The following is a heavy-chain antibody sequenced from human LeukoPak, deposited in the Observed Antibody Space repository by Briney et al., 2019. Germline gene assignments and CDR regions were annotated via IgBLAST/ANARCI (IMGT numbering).Heavy chain of an antibody. V-gene: IGHV3-21*01. J-gene: IGHJ4*02. CDR1: GFTFSSYS. D-gene: IGHD1-26*01. CDR2: ISSSSSYI. CDR3: ARDSPGSCPFDY. Sequence: PGGSLRLSCAASGFTFSSYSMNWVRQAPGKGLEWVSSISSSSSYIYYADSVKGRFTISRDNAKNSLYLQMNSLRAEDTAVYYCARDSPGSCPFDYWGQGTLVTVSS.